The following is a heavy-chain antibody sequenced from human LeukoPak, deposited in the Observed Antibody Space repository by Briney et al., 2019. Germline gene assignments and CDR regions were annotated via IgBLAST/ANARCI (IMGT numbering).Heavy chain of an antibody. J-gene: IGHJ4*02. CDR1: GYTFTNYY. D-gene: IGHD2-8*02. CDR3: AREESGGYFDY. Sequence: ASVKVSCKASGYTFTNYYMHWVRQAPGQGLEWMGLINPTGTSTNYAQKFRGRVTMTRDTSTTTVYMELRSLRSEDTAVYYCAREESGGYFDYWGQGTLVTVSS. CDR2: INPTGTST. V-gene: IGHV1-46*01.